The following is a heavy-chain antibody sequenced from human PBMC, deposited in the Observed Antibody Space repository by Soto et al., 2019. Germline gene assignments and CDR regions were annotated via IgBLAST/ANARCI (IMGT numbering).Heavy chain of an antibody. V-gene: IGHV1-46*01. CDR3: ARDCRGAYDFWSGYYRGWFDP. CDR2: INPSGGST. Sequence: QVQLVQSGAEVRKPGASVKVSCKASGYTFTRYYIHWVRQAPGQGLEWMGIINPSGGSTSHAPKCQGGVTMTRDTSTSTVYMELSSLSSDDTAVYYCARDCRGAYDFWSGYYRGWFDPWGQGTLVTVSS. J-gene: IGHJ5*02. D-gene: IGHD3-3*01. CDR1: GYTFTRYY.